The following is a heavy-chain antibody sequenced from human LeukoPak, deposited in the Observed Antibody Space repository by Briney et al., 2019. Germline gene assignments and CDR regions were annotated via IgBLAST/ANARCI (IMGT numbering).Heavy chain of an antibody. CDR1: GFTFSSYS. CDR3: ARYGGIAAAGTDY. CDR2: ISSSSSYI. Sequence: PGGSLRLSCAASGFTFSSYSMNWVRQAPGKGLEWVSSISSSSSYIYYADSVKGRFTTSRDNAKNSLYLQMNSLRAEDTAVYYCARYGGIAAAGTDYWGQGTLVTVSS. J-gene: IGHJ4*02. D-gene: IGHD6-13*01. V-gene: IGHV3-21*01.